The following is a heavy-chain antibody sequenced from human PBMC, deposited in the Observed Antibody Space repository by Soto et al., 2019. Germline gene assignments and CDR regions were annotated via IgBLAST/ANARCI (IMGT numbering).Heavy chain of an antibody. D-gene: IGHD3-10*01. CDR1: GYSFTSYW. V-gene: IGHV5-51*01. CDR2: IYRGDSDI. CDR3: AGGGVRGVITRTRDYYGMDV. Sequence: PGESLKISCKGSGYSFTSYWIAWVRQMPGKGLEWMGIIYRGDSDIRYSPSFQGQVTMSTDKSISTAYLQWDSLKASDTAMYYCAGGGVRGVITRTRDYYGMDVWGQGTTVTVSS. J-gene: IGHJ6*02.